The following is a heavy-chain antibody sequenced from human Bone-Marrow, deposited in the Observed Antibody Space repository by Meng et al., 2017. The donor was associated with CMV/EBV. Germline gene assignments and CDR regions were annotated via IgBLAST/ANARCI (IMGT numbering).Heavy chain of an antibody. CDR1: GLIFSSDW. V-gene: IGHV3-7*01. J-gene: IGHJ6*02. D-gene: IGHD5-18*01. CDR2: IKQDGGEK. Sequence: GSLSLSCAASGLIFSSDWMTWVRQAPGKGLEWVASIKQDGGEKYYVDSVKGRFTVSRDNAKNSLYRQMNSLRAEDTAVYYCASPYRYYYYYGMDVWGQGTTVTVSS. CDR3: ASPYRYYYYYGMDV.